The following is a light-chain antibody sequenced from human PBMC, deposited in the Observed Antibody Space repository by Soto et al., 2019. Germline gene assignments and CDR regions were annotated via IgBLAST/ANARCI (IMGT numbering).Light chain of an antibody. CDR1: RSDIGSYNL. CDR2: EGH. Sequence: QSALTQPASVSGSPGESITILCTGSRSDIGSYNLVSWYQQYPGKAPKLVIFEGHKRPSDISDRFSGSKSAYTASLTISGLQPYDEDDYYCCSYAGADSAPYVLGPGTKLTVL. J-gene: IGLJ1*01. CDR3: CSYAGADSAPYV. V-gene: IGLV2-23*01.